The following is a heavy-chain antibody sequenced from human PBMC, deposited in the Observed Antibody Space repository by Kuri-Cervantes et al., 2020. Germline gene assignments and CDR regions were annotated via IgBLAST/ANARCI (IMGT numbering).Heavy chain of an antibody. CDR3: ARVGWAEAAMVRYYYYYMDV. V-gene: IGHV1-18*01. D-gene: IGHD5-18*01. J-gene: IGHJ6*03. CDR2: ISAYNGNT. CDR1: GYTFTSYG. Sequence: ASVKVSCKASGYTFTSYGISWVRRAPGQGLEWMGWISAYNGNTNYAQKLQGRVTMTTDTSTSTAYMELRSLRSDDTAVYYCARVGWAEAAMVRYYYYYMDVWGKGTTVTVSS.